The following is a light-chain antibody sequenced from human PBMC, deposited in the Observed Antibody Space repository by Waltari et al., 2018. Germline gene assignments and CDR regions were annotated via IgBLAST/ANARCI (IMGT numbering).Light chain of an antibody. CDR3: HLYGSART. V-gene: IGKV3-20*01. J-gene: IGKJ4*01. CDR2: GGS. Sequence: NVLTQSPGTLSLSPGERAPLSCRASQSVDNNYLAWFQQQPGQAPRLLIYGGSTRATGIPDRFSGSGSGTDFTLTISRLEPEDSAVYFCHLYGSARTFGGGTKVEIK. CDR1: QSVDNNY.